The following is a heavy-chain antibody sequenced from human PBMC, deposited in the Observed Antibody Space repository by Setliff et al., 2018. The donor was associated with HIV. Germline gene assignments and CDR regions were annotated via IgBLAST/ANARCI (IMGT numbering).Heavy chain of an antibody. D-gene: IGHD4-4*01. CDR3: AKESGLYSNYKYYYYMDV. V-gene: IGHV3-30*18. J-gene: IGHJ6*03. Sequence: GGSLRLSCAASGFTLSSYGMHWVRQAPGKGLEWVAVISYDGSSEYYADSVKGRFAISRDNSKNTLYLQMNNLRAEDTAVYYCAKESGLYSNYKYYYYMDVWGKGTTVTVSS. CDR2: ISYDGSSE. CDR1: GFTLSSYG.